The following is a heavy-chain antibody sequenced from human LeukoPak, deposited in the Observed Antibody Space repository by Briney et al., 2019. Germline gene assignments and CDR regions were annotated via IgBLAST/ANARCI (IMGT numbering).Heavy chain of an antibody. Sequence: GGSLRLSCAASGFTFSSYSMDWVRQAPGKGLEWVSSISSSSNYVYYTDSMKGRFTISRDNAKNSLYLQMNSLRAEDTAVYYCARVRGESPRWFDPWGQRTLVTVSS. J-gene: IGHJ5*02. CDR2: ISSSSNYV. V-gene: IGHV3-21*01. CDR3: ARVRGESPRWFDP. D-gene: IGHD3-10*01. CDR1: GFTFSSYS.